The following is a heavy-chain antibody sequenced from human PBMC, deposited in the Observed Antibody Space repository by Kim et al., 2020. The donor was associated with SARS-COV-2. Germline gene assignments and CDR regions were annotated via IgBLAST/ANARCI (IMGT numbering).Heavy chain of an antibody. V-gene: IGHV5-51*01. CDR1: GYSFTSYW. Sequence: GESLKISCKGSGYSFTSYWIGWVRQMPGKGLEWMGIIYPGDSDTRYSPSFQGQVTISADKSISTAYLQWSSLKASDTAMYYCARQAPSSGWPWYFDLWGRGTLVTVSS. J-gene: IGHJ2*01. CDR2: IYPGDSDT. D-gene: IGHD6-19*01. CDR3: ARQAPSSGWPWYFDL.